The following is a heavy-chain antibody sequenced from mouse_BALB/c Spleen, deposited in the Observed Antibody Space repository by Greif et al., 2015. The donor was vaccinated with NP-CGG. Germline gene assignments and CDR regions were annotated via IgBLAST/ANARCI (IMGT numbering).Heavy chain of an antibody. Sequence: EVKLVESGGDLVKPGGSLKLSCAASGFTFSSYGMSWVRQTPDKRLEWVATISSGGSYTYYPDSVKGRFTISRDNAKNTLYLQMSSLKSEDTAMYYCARHHYRYDAMDYWGQGTSVTVSS. CDR2: ISSGGSYT. V-gene: IGHV5-6*01. D-gene: IGHD1-2*01. CDR1: GFTFSSYG. J-gene: IGHJ4*01. CDR3: ARHHYRYDAMDY.